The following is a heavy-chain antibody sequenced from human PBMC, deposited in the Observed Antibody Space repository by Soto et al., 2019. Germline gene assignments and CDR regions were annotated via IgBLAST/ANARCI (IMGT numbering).Heavy chain of an antibody. CDR3: AKAFRSDRPDTKGPFDY. D-gene: IGHD6-6*01. V-gene: IGHV3-23*01. Sequence: PGGSLRLSCAASGFTFSSYGMTWVRQAPGKGLEWVSAISGSGGSTYYADSVKGRFTISRDNSKNTLYLQMNSLRAEDTAVYYCAKAFRSDRPDTKGPFDYWGQGTLVTVSS. CDR2: ISGSGGST. CDR1: GFTFSSYG. J-gene: IGHJ4*02.